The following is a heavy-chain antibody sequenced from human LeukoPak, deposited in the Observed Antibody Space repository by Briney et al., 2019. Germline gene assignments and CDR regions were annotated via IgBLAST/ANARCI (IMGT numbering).Heavy chain of an antibody. J-gene: IGHJ5*02. D-gene: IGHD4-17*01. CDR1: GFSFSSQW. CDR2: IKKDGSEK. Sequence: PGGSLRLSCATSGFSFSSQWMSWVRQAPGKGLEWVANIKKDGSEKIYVDSVKGRFTISRDNAKNSLYLQMDSLRAEDTAVYYCARYHYGDHPFDPWGQGTLVTVSS. CDR3: ARYHYGDHPFDP. V-gene: IGHV3-7*01.